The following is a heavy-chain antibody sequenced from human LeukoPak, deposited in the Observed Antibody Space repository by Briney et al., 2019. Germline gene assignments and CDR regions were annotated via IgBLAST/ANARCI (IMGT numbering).Heavy chain of an antibody. CDR1: GFTFSSYS. V-gene: IGHV3-21*01. J-gene: IGHJ4*02. CDR3: ARDPLAYDSSGYPPFVDY. CDR2: ISSSSSYI. D-gene: IGHD3-22*01. Sequence: KPGGSLRLSCAASGFTFSSYSMNWVRLAPGKGLEWVSSISSSSSYIYYADSVKGRFTISRDNAKNSLYLQMNSLRAEDTAAYYCARDPLAYDSSGYPPFVDYWGQGTLVTVSS.